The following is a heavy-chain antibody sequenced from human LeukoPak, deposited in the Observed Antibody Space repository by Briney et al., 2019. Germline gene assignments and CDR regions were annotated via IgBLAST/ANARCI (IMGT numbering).Heavy chain of an antibody. CDR1: GGSISGYY. V-gene: IGHV4-59*01. Sequence: SEPLSLTCTVSGGSISGYYWSWTRKPPGKGLGGIGYIYYSGSTKYNPSLKSRVTMSVDTSRNQFSLKLSSVTAADTAVYYCARGGLENGYHSNDGFDIWGQGTMVTVSS. CDR2: IYYSGST. J-gene: IGHJ3*02. D-gene: IGHD3-22*01. CDR3: ARGGLENGYHSNDGFDI.